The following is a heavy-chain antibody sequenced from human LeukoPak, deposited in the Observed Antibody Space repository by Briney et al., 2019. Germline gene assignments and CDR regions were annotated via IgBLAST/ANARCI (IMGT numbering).Heavy chain of an antibody. J-gene: IGHJ5*02. CDR3: ARSSCTSGMCNSRFLDP. CDR1: GFTFSNHG. V-gene: IGHV3-72*01. CDR2: SRNKVQSYTT. Sequence: GGSLRLSCAVSGFTFSNHGMHWVRQAPGKGLEWVARSRNKVQSYTTEYAASVKGRFTVSRDDSKNSLYLQMNSLRTEDTAVYYCARSSCTSGMCNSRFLDPWGLGTLVTVSS. D-gene: IGHD2-8*01.